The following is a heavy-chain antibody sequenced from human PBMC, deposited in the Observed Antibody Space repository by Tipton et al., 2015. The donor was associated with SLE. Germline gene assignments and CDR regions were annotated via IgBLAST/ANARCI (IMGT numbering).Heavy chain of an antibody. J-gene: IGHJ2*01. D-gene: IGHD6-19*01. CDR2: IYYSGRT. V-gene: IGHV4-59*01. CDR3: LRVSSGWLCDR. CDR1: GGSITNYY. Sequence: TLSLTCTVSGGSITNYYWTWIRQPPGKGLEWIGYIYYSGRTGYNPSLRSRVTMSVATSKNQFSLKLSSVTAADTAMYYCLRVSSGWLCDRWGRGSLVTVSS.